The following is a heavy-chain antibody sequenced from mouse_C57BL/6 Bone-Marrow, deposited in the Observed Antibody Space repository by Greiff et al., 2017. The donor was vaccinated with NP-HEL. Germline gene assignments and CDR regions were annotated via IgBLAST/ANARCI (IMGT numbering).Heavy chain of an antibody. J-gene: IGHJ3*01. D-gene: IGHD2-4*01. CDR2: SRNKANDYKT. CDR1: GFTFSDFY. Sequence: EVKLMESGGGLVQSGRSLRLSCATSGFTFSDFYMEWVRQAPGKGLEWIAASRNKANDYKTEYSASVKGRFIVSRDTTQSILYLQMNALRAEDSAIYYCSRDDYYDYGWFAYWGQGTLVTVSA. CDR3: SRDDYYDYGWFAY. V-gene: IGHV7-1*01.